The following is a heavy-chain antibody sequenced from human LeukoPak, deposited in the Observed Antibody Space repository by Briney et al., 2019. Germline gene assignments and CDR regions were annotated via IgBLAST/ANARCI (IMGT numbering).Heavy chain of an antibody. J-gene: IGHJ4*02. V-gene: IGHV1-2*02. D-gene: IGHD3-10*01. CDR2: INSNSGGT. CDR3: ARDSFGHDNDFDY. CDR1: GYTFTDYF. Sequence: ASVKVSCKASGYTFTDYFLHWVRQAPGQGLEWMGWINSNSGGTHYAQKFRGRVTMTRDTSISTAYMELSNLGSDDTAVYYCARDSFGHDNDFDYWGQGTLVTVSS.